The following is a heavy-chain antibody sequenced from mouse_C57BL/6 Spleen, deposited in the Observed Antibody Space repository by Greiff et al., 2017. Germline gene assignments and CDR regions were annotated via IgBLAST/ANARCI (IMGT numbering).Heavy chain of an antibody. CDR2: FHPYNDDT. CDR3: ARGEGTEWYFDD. D-gene: IGHD2-14*01. Sequence: VNVVESGAELVKPGASVKMSCKASGYTFTTYPIEWMKQNHGKSLEWIGNFHPYNDDTKYNEKFKGKSTLTVDKSSSTVYLELSRLTSDDSAVYYCARGEGTEWYFDDWGKGTTVTVSS. J-gene: IGHJ1*03. V-gene: IGHV1-47*01. CDR1: GYTFTTYP.